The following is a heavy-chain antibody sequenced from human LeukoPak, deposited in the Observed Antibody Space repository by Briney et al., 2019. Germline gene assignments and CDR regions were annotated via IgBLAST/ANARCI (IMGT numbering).Heavy chain of an antibody. CDR3: ARALIRYYYGMDV. V-gene: IGHV1-2*02. CDR1: GYTFTGCY. CDR2: INPNSGGT. Sequence: ASVKVSCKASGYTFTGCYMHWVRQAPGQGLEWMGWINPNSGGTNYAQKFQGRVTMTRDTSISTAYMELSRLRSDDTAVYYCARALIRYYYGMDVWGQGTTVTVSS. D-gene: IGHD2/OR15-2a*01. J-gene: IGHJ6*02.